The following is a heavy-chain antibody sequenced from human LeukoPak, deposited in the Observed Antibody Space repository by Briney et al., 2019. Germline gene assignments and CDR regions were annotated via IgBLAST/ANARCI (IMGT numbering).Heavy chain of an antibody. Sequence: GGSLRLSCAASGFTFSNYWMSWGRQAPGKGVEWVANIKQDGSEMYYVHSVKGRFTISRDNAKNSLHLHMNSLRVEDTAVYYCASTQTFDNWGPGTLVTVSS. CDR2: IKQDGSEM. V-gene: IGHV3-7*05. CDR1: GFTFSNYW. CDR3: ASTQTFDN. J-gene: IGHJ4*02.